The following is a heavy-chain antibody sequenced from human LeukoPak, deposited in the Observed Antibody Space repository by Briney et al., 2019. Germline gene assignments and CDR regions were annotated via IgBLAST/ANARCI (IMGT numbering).Heavy chain of an antibody. Sequence: SGPTLVKPTQTLTLTCTFSGFSLSTSGVGVGWIRQPPGKALEWLALIYWDDDKRYSPSLKSRLTITKDTSKNQVVLTMTNMDPVDTATYYCAYRVHRSNGSSWNEGFDYWGQGTLVTVSS. CDR2: IYWDDDK. V-gene: IGHV2-5*02. CDR1: GFSLSTSGVG. J-gene: IGHJ4*02. CDR3: AYRVHRSNGSSWNEGFDY. D-gene: IGHD6-13*01.